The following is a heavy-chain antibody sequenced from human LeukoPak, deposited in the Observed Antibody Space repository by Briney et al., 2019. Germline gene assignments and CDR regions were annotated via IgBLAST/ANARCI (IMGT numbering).Heavy chain of an antibody. Sequence: GGSVRLSCAASGFTFSSYWMSWVRQAPGKGLEWVANIKQDGSERYYVDSVKGRFTISRDNAKNSLYLQMNSLRAEDTAVYYCARDWLWYYYDSSGSQRADAFDIWGQGTMVTVSS. CDR3: ARDWLWYYYDSSGSQRADAFDI. CDR1: GFTFSSYW. D-gene: IGHD3-22*01. CDR2: IKQDGSER. J-gene: IGHJ3*02. V-gene: IGHV3-7*01.